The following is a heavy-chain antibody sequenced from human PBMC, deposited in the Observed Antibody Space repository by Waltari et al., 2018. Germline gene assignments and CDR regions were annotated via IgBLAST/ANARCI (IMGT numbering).Heavy chain of an antibody. Sequence: QVQLQESGPGLVKPSETLSLTCTVSGYSISSGYYWGWLRQPPGKGLEWIGSIYHSGSTYYNPSLKSRVTISVDTSKNQFSLKLSSVTAADTAVYYCARNCSGGSCYGGVAFDIWGQGTMVTVSS. D-gene: IGHD2-15*01. J-gene: IGHJ3*02. CDR2: IYHSGST. V-gene: IGHV4-38-2*02. CDR1: GYSISSGYY. CDR3: ARNCSGGSCYGGVAFDI.